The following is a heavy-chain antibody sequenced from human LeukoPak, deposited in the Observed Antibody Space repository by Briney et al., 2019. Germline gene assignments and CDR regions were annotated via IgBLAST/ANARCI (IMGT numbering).Heavy chain of an antibody. CDR2: IYYSGST. CDR3: ARGSREYCSGGSCYWSWFDP. D-gene: IGHD2-15*01. V-gene: IGHV4-61*01. J-gene: IGHJ5*02. Sequence: SETLSLTCTVSGGSFSSGSYYWSWIRQPPGKGLEWIGYIYYSGSTNYNPSLKSRVTISVDTSKNQFSLKLSSVTAADTAVYYCARGSREYCSGGSCYWSWFDPWSQGTLVTVSS. CDR1: GGSFSSGSYY.